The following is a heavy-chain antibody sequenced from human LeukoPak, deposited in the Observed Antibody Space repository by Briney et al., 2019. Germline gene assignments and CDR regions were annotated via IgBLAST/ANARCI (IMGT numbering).Heavy chain of an antibody. CDR2: INPSGGST. D-gene: IGHD3-22*01. CDR1: GYTFTYYY. J-gene: IGHJ4*02. Sequence: ASVKVSCKASGYTFTYYYIYWVRQAPGQGLEWMGLINPSGGSTRYAQNFQGRVTMTRDTSTSTVSMELSSLRSEDTAMYYCVRDGRDSTAYSLQWGQGTLVSVS. V-gene: IGHV1-46*01. CDR3: VRDGRDSTAYSLQ.